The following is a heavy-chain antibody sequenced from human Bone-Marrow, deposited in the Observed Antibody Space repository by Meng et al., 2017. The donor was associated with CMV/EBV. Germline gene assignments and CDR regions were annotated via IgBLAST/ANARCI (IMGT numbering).Heavy chain of an antibody. Sequence: GESLKISCAASGFTFSDYYMTWIRQAPGKGLEWVSYISSSGSITKYLDSLKGRFTISRDNAKNSLFLQMNSLTVEDTAVYYCARDSSAVHNWLDSWGQGTLVTFSS. CDR1: GFTFSDYY. D-gene: IGHD1-26*01. J-gene: IGHJ5*01. CDR2: ISSSGSIT. CDR3: ARDSSAVHNWLDS. V-gene: IGHV3-11*04.